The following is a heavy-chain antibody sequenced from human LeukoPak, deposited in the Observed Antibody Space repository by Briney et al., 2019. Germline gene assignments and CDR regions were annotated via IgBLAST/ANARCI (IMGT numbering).Heavy chain of an antibody. CDR2: IIPILTST. Sequence: SVKVSCKASGGTFNNFGISWVRQAPGQGLEWMGVIIPILTSTHYAQKFKGRVTIIADESTSTASLELSSLTSEDTAVYYCARDPLAASAPGYFDYWGQGTLVTVSS. V-gene: IGHV1-69*13. CDR3: ARDPLAASAPGYFDY. D-gene: IGHD6-13*01. J-gene: IGHJ4*02. CDR1: GGTFNNFG.